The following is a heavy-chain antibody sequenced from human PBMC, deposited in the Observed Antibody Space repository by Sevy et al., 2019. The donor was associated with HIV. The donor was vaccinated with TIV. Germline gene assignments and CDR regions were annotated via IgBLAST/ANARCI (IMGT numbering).Heavy chain of an antibody. V-gene: IGHV4-34*01. CDR3: ARDLGLLWFREFRYYYYGMDV. J-gene: IGHJ6*02. CDR1: GGSFSGYY. Sequence: SETLSLTCAVYGGSFSGYYWSWICQPPGKGLEWIGEINHSGSTNYNPSLKSRVTISVDTSKNQFSLKLSSVTAADTAVYYCARDLGLLWFREFRYYYYGMDVWGQGTTVTVSS. D-gene: IGHD3-10*01. CDR2: INHSGST.